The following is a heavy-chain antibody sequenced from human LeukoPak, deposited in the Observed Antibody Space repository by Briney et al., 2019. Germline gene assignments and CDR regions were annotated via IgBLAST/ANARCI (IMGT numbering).Heavy chain of an antibody. J-gene: IGHJ4*02. Sequence: GGSLRLSCAASGFTFNSYVMSWVRQAPEKGLEWVSTISDSGAGTYYADSVKGRFTISRDNSKNTLYLQMNSLRAEDTAVYYCAKDRNRVAPHYFDYWGQGTLVTVSS. CDR2: ISDSGAGT. D-gene: IGHD1-14*01. CDR3: AKDRNRVAPHYFDY. CDR1: GFTFNSYV. V-gene: IGHV3-23*01.